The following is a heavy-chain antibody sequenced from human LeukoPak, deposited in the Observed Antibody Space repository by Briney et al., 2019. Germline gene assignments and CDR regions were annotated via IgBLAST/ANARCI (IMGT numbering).Heavy chain of an antibody. CDR1: GGTFSSYA. D-gene: IGHD3-10*01. CDR3: ARASRYYYGSAPATFDY. V-gene: IGHV1-69*13. Sequence: GASVNVSCKASGGTFSSYAISWVRQAPGQGLEWMGGIIPIFGTANYAQKFQGRVTITADESTSTAYMELSSLRSEDTAVYYCARASRYYYGSAPATFDYWGQGTLVTVSS. J-gene: IGHJ4*02. CDR2: IIPIFGTA.